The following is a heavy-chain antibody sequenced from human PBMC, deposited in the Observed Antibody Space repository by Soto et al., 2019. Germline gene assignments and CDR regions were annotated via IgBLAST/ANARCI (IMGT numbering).Heavy chain of an antibody. D-gene: IGHD2-8*01. J-gene: IGHJ4*02. Sequence: RRLSCAASGFTFSSYSMNWVRQAPGKGLEWVSSISSSSSYIYYADSVKDRFTISRDNAKNSLYLQMNSLRAEDTAVYYCARVPASNNSGQGTLLTVYS. CDR3: ARVPASNN. V-gene: IGHV3-21*01. CDR1: GFTFSSYS. CDR2: ISSSSSYI.